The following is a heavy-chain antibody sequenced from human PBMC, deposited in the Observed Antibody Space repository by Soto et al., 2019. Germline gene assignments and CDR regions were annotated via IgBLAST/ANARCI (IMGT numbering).Heavy chain of an antibody. V-gene: IGHV3-53*01. D-gene: IGHD1-26*01. Sequence: GGSLRPSCAISGFYVRSNYLSWVRPAPGKGLEWVSVHYSGGSTYYADSVQGRFTISRDKSNNTLYLQMRRVRAEDTAVYFCARHRHPRGTVGATSPLDPWGQGTQVTVSS. CDR2: HYSGGST. J-gene: IGHJ5*02. CDR1: GFYVRSNY. CDR3: ARHRHPRGTVGATSPLDP.